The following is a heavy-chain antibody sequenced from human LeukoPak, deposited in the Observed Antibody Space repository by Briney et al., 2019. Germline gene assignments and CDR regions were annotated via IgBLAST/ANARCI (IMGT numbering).Heavy chain of an antibody. CDR2: ISGSGGSR. D-gene: IGHD3-3*01. Sequence: PGGSLRLSCAASGFTFSIYAMSWVRQAPGKGLEWVSSISGSGGSRYYAESVKGRFTISRDNSKSTLYLQMSSLRADDTAIYYCAKDIDYDFWSGYPFDYWGQGTLVTVSS. CDR3: AKDIDYDFWSGYPFDY. CDR1: GFTFSIYA. V-gene: IGHV3-23*01. J-gene: IGHJ4*02.